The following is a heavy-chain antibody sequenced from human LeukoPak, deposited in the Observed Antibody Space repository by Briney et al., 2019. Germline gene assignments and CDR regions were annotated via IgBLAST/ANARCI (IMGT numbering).Heavy chain of an antibody. V-gene: IGHV3-11*01. Sequence: GGTLRLSCVASGFTFSDYFMSWIRQVPGKGLEWVSYISHSGTSTYYADSVKGRFTIFRDNAKTSLFLQMNSLSAEDTATYYCARASPYSHYYGMDVWGQGTTVTVSS. CDR2: ISHSGTST. J-gene: IGHJ6*02. CDR3: ARASPYSHYYGMDV. CDR1: GFTFSDYF.